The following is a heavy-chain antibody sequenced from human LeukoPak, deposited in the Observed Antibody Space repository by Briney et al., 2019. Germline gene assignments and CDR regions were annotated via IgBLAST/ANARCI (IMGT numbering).Heavy chain of an antibody. CDR2: IIPIFGTA. J-gene: IGHJ4*02. CDR1: GYTFTSYY. D-gene: IGHD6-13*01. Sequence: ASVKVSCKASGYTFTSYYMHWVRQAPGQGLEWMGGIIPIFGTANYAQKFQGRVTITADESTSTAYMELSSLRSEDTAVYYCARFGIGSSSWYVFDYWGQGTLVTVSS. CDR3: ARFGIGSSSWYVFDY. V-gene: IGHV1-69*13.